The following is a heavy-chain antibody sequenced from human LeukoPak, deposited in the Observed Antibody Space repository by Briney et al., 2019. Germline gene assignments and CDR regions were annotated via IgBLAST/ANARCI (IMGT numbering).Heavy chain of an antibody. J-gene: IGHJ4*02. CDR1: GGSFSGYY. Sequence: TSETLSLTCAVYGGSFSGYYWSWIRQPPGKGLEWIGEINHSGSTNYNPSLKSRVTISVDTSKNRFSLKLSSVTAADTAVYYCARSHSGGSGRPHRYYFDYWGQGTLVTVSS. CDR3: ARSHSGGSGRPHRYYFDY. V-gene: IGHV4-34*01. CDR2: INHSGST. D-gene: IGHD3-10*01.